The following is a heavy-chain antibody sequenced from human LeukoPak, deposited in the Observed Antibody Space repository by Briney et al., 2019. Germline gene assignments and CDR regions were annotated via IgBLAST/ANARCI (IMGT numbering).Heavy chain of an antibody. Sequence: KPSETLSLTCTVSGGSVSSGSYYCSWIRQPPGKGLEWIGYIYYSGSTNYNPSLKSRVTISVDTSKNQFSLKLSSVTAADTAVYYCARVRPDWGTYNWFDPWGQGTLVTVSS. J-gene: IGHJ5*02. D-gene: IGHD7-27*01. CDR2: IYYSGST. CDR1: GGSVSSGSYY. CDR3: ARVRPDWGTYNWFDP. V-gene: IGHV4-61*01.